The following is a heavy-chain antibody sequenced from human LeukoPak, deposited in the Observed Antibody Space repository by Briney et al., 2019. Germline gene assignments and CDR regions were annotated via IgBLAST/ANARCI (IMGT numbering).Heavy chain of an antibody. CDR2: VSSSGSST. D-gene: IGHD2/OR15-2a*01. Sequence: GGSLRLSCAASGFTFSTYGMHWVRQAPGKGLEWVSTVSSSGSSTDYADSVKGRFAISRDNSKNTLYLQMNSLRAEDTAVYYCAKGLSWYFFDYWGQGTLVTVSS. CDR3: AKGLSWYFFDY. J-gene: IGHJ4*02. CDR1: GFTFSTYG. V-gene: IGHV3-23*01.